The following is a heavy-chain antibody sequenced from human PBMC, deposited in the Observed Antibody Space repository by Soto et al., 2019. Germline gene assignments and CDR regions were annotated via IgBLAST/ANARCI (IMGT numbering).Heavy chain of an antibody. D-gene: IGHD3-10*01. J-gene: IGHJ4*02. CDR3: AKDSVSRLVLGATHPSAY. V-gene: IGHV3-23*01. CDR1: GFTFSSYA. Sequence: PWGSLRLSCVASGFTFSSYAMSWVRQAPGKGLEWVSAISGSGGSTYYADSVKGRFTISRDNSKNTLYLQMNSLRAEDTAVYYGAKDSVSRLVLGATHPSAYWGQGTLVTVSS. CDR2: ISGSGGST.